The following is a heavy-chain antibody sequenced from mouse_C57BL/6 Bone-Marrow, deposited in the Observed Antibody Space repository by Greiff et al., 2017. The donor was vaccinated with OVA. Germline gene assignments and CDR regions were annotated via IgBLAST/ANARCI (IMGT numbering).Heavy chain of an antibody. Sequence: ESGPGLVKPSQSLSLTCSVTGYSITSGYYWNWIRQFPGNKLEWMGYISYDGSNNYNPSLKNRISITRDTSKNQFFLKLNSVTTEDTATYYGARGRLLFYAMDYWGQGTSVTVSS. V-gene: IGHV3-6*01. J-gene: IGHJ4*01. D-gene: IGHD1-1*01. CDR3: ARGRLLFYAMDY. CDR2: ISYDGSN. CDR1: GYSITSGYY.